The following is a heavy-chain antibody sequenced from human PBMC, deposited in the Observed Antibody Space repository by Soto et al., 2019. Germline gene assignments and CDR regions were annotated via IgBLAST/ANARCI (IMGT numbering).Heavy chain of an antibody. J-gene: IGHJ4*02. CDR3: AKDLIPGILTGYLGPFDY. CDR1: GFTFSSYA. D-gene: IGHD3-9*01. Sequence: GGSLRLSCAASGFTFSSYAMSWVRQAPGKGLEWVSAISGSGGSTYYAGSVKGRFTISRDNSKNTLYLQMNSLRAEDTAVYYCAKDLIPGILTGYLGPFDYWGQGTLVTVSS. V-gene: IGHV3-23*01. CDR2: ISGSGGST.